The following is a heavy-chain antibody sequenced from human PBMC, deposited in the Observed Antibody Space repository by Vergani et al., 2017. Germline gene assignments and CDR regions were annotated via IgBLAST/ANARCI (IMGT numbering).Heavy chain of an antibody. D-gene: IGHD3-10*01. J-gene: IGHJ4*02. CDR3: ARFGSGSDPRFDY. CDR2: INHSGST. CDR1: GGSFSGYY. Sequence: QVQLQQWGAGLLKPSETLSLTCAVYGGSFSGYYWSWIRQPPGEGLEWIGEINHSGSTNYNPSLKSRVTISVDTSKNQFSLKLSSVTAADTAVYYCARFGSGSDPRFDYWGQGTLVTVSS. V-gene: IGHV4-34*01.